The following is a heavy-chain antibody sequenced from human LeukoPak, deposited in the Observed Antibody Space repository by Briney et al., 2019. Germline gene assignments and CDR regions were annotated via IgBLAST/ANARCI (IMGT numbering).Heavy chain of an antibody. CDR1: GFSVSSNN. CDR2: ICSGVST. V-gene: IGHV3-66*01. Sequence: PGGSLRLSCAASGFSVSSNNMSWVRQGPGQGLEWVSVICSGVSTYYADSAKGRFTISRDNSTTTMHFYMNSLSAEDTAVYYCAGKGRGSENWGQGTLVTVPS. CDR3: AGKGRGSEN. D-gene: IGHD3-10*01. J-gene: IGHJ4*02.